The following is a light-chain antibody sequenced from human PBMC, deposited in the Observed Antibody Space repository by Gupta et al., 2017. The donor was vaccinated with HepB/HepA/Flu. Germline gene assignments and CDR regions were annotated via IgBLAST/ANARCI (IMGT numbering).Light chain of an antibody. CDR1: SSSIGAGYD. CDR3: QSYDSSLSASV. Sequence: QSVLTQPPSVSGAPGQRVTLSCTGSSSSIGAGYDVHWYQHLPGTAPKLLIYTNTNRPSGVPDRFSASKSGTSASLAITGLQAEDEADYYCQSYDSSLSASVFGGGTKLTGL. V-gene: IGLV1-40*01. CDR2: TNT. J-gene: IGLJ2*01.